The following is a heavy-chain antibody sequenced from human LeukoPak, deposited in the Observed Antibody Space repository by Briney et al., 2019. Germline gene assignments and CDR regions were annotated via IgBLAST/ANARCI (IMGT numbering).Heavy chain of an antibody. CDR3: ARDLSGVTGYTYGRGIDY. Sequence: GGSLRLSCAASRFTFSDYYMTWVRQAPGRGLEWVANIKEDGSEKNYVDSVKGRFTISRDNAKNSVYLLLNSLTPEDTAVYYCARDLSGVTGYTYGRGIDYWGQGTLVTVSS. V-gene: IGHV3-7*01. J-gene: IGHJ4*02. CDR1: RFTFSDYY. D-gene: IGHD5-18*01. CDR2: IKEDGSEK.